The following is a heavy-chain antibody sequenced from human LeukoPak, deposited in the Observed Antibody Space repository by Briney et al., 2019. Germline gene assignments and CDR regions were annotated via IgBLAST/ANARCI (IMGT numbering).Heavy chain of an antibody. CDR2: IYYSGST. CDR1: GGSIRSYY. Sequence: SETLSLTCTVSGGSIRSYYWSWIRQPPGKGLQWIGYIYYSGSTNYNPSLKSRVTISVDTSKNQFSLKLSSVTAADTAVYYCARGSSSGSIAGRVFDSWGQGTLVTVSS. CDR3: ARGSSSGSIAGRVFDS. D-gene: IGHD3-22*01. J-gene: IGHJ4*02. V-gene: IGHV4-59*01.